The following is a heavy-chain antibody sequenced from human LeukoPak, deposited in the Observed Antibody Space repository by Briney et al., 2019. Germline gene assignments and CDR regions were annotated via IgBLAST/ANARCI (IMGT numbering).Heavy chain of an antibody. CDR2: TYAGGAS. Sequence: GGSLRLSCAASGFNISKTYLMWARQAPGRRLEWVSVTYAGGASWYGDFVEGRFTISRDNSKNTVYLQMNGLRGDDTAIYYCARADSTKWWGLDPWGQGTHVTVAS. D-gene: IGHD2-15*01. J-gene: IGHJ5*02. CDR3: ARADSTKWWGLDP. CDR1: GFNISKTY. V-gene: IGHV3-53*01.